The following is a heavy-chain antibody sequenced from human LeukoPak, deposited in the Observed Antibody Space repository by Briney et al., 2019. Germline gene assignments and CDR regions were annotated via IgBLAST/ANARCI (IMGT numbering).Heavy chain of an antibody. CDR3: AKDFEYSSSSIDY. J-gene: IGHJ4*02. CDR1: GFTFDDYA. V-gene: IGHV3-9*01. Sequence: GGSLRLSCAASGFTFDDYAMHWVRQAPGKGLEWVSGISWNSGSIGYADSVKGRFTISRDNAKNSLYLQMNSLRAEDAALYYCAKDFEYSSSSIDYWGQGTLVTVSS. CDR2: ISWNSGSI. D-gene: IGHD6-6*01.